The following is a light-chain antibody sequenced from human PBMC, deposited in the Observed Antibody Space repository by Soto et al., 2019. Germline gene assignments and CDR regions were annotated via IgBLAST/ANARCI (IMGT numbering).Light chain of an antibody. CDR3: QQGFTTPYT. V-gene: IGKV1-39*01. Sequence: DIQMTQSPSSLSASVGDRVTITCRASQTIAMYVNWFQQKPGKAPKPLIYTTSSLQSGVPPRFSGSGSETDFTLTISRLQPEDSATYYCQQGFTTPYTFGQGTKVDIK. CDR1: QTIAMY. CDR2: TTS. J-gene: IGKJ2*01.